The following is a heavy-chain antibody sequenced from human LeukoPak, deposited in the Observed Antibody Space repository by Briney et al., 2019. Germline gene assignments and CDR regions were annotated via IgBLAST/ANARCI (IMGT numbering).Heavy chain of an antibody. J-gene: IGHJ2*01. D-gene: IGHD1-26*01. Sequence: PSETLSLTCTVSGGSISSYYWSWIRQPPGKGLEWIGYIYYSGSTNYSPSLKSRVTISVDTSKNQFSLKLSSVTAADTAVYYCAREKLLVGAKSYWYFDLWGRGTLVTVSS. CDR1: GGSISSYY. CDR2: IYYSGST. V-gene: IGHV4-59*01. CDR3: AREKLLVGAKSYWYFDL.